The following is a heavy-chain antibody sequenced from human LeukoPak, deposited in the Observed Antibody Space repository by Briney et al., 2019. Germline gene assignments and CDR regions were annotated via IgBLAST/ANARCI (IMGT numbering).Heavy chain of an antibody. CDR1: GYTFTGYY. CDR3: ARDQTPDHPSYLDY. Sequence: ASAKVSCKASGYTFTGYYMHWVRQAPGQGLEWMGWTNPNSGGTNYAQKFQGRVTMTRDTSISTAYMELSRLRSDDTAVYYCARDQTPDHPSYLDYWGQGTLVTVSS. V-gene: IGHV1-2*02. D-gene: IGHD1-14*01. J-gene: IGHJ4*02. CDR2: TNPNSGGT.